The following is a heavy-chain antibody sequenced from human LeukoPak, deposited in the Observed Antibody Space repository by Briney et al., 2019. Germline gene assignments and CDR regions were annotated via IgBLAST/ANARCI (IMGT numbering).Heavy chain of an antibody. V-gene: IGHV4-39*01. CDR1: GGSISSNSYY. CDR3: AREARGTYTIDY. D-gene: IGHD1-26*01. Sequence: SETLSLTCTVSGGSISSNSYYWGWIRQPPGKGLEWIGSTFHSASTYYNPSLKSRVTISVDTSKNQFSLRLSSVTAEDTAVYFCAREARGTYTIDYWGQGTLVTVSS. J-gene: IGHJ4*02. CDR2: TFHSAST.